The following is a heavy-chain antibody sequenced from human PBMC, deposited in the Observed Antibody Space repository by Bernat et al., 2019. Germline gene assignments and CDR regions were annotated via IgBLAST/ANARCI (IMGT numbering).Heavy chain of an antibody. CDR3: ATSRATYYYDSSGYYSYYYGMDV. CDR1: GGTFSSYA. Sequence: QVQLVQSGAEVKKPGSSVKVSCKASGGTFSSYAISWVRQAPGQRLEWMGGIIPIFGTANYAQKFQGRVTITADESTSTAYMELSSLRSEDTAVYYCATSRATYYYDSSGYYSYYYGMDVWGQGTTVTVSS. J-gene: IGHJ6*02. D-gene: IGHD3-22*01. V-gene: IGHV1-69*01. CDR2: IIPIFGTA.